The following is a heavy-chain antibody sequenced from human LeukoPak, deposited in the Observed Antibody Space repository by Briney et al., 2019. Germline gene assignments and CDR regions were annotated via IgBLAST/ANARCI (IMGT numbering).Heavy chain of an antibody. CDR1: EFTFNNYR. Sequence: PGGSLSLSCAASEFTFNNYRMNWVRQAPGKGLEWVSYIYSSSSYIYYADSVKGRFTISRDNDKNSLYLQMNSLRAGDTAVYYCARVEDFDYWGQGTLVTVSS. CDR3: ARVEDFDY. J-gene: IGHJ4*02. V-gene: IGHV3-21*05. CDR2: IYSSSSYI.